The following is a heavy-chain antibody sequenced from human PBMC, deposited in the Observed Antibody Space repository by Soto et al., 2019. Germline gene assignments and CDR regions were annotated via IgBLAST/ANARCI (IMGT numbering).Heavy chain of an antibody. CDR1: GFTFSDYY. CDR2: ISSGAITI. Sequence: GGSLRLSCAASGFTFSDYYMNWIRQAPGKGLEWVSYISSGAITIYYADSVKGRFTISRDNAKNSLYLQMNSLRAEDTAVYYCAGQYSSSSVEFWGQGTLVTSPQ. V-gene: IGHV3-11*01. D-gene: IGHD6-6*01. CDR3: AGQYSSSSVEF. J-gene: IGHJ4*02.